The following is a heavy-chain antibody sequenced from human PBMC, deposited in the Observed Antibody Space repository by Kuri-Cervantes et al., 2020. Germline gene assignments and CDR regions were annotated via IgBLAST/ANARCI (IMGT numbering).Heavy chain of an antibody. CDR2: IYHSGST. J-gene: IGHJ2*01. Sequence: SGVASGFMFSGDYMSWVRQPPGKGLEWIGKIYHSGSTNYNPTLKSRVTISVDKSKNQFSLKLSSVTAADTAVYYCARVFGDYGDRYFDLWGRGTLVTVSS. D-gene: IGHD4-17*01. CDR1: SGFMFSGDY. CDR3: ARVFGDYGDRYFDL. V-gene: IGHV4-4*02.